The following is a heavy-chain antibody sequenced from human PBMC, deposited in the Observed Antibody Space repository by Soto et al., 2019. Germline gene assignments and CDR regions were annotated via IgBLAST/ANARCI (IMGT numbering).Heavy chain of an antibody. J-gene: IGHJ5*02. Sequence: GGSLRLSCAASGFTFSSYSMNWVRQAPGKGLEWVSYISSSSSTIYYADSVKGRFTTSRDNAKNSLYLQMNSLRAEDTAVYYCARGRRYCSSTSCPLNWFDPWGQGTLVTVSS. CDR1: GFTFSSYS. D-gene: IGHD2-2*01. CDR2: ISSSSSTI. CDR3: ARGRRYCSSTSCPLNWFDP. V-gene: IGHV3-48*01.